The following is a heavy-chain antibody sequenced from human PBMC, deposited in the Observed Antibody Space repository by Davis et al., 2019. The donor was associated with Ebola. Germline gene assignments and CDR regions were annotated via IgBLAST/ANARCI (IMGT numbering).Heavy chain of an antibody. J-gene: IGHJ4*02. CDR1: GFTFSSYW. CDR2: IKQDGSEK. Sequence: PGGSLRLSCAASGFTFSSYWMSWVRQAPGKGLEWVANIKQDGSEKYYVDSVKGRFTISRDNSKNTLYLQMNSLRAEDTAVYYCAKAQSIVVVTAPFDYWGQGTLVTVSS. D-gene: IGHD2-21*02. CDR3: AKAQSIVVVTAPFDY. V-gene: IGHV3-7*01.